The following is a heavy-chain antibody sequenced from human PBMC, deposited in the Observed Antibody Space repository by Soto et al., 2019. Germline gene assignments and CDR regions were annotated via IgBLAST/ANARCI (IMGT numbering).Heavy chain of an antibody. CDR3: ARARFLEWLLRTTHKQYGTDV. V-gene: IGHV1-46*01. D-gene: IGHD3-3*01. CDR2: INPSGGST. J-gene: IGHJ6*02. CDR1: GYTFTSYY. Sequence: ASVKVSCKASGYTFTSYYMHWVRQAPGQGLEWMGIINPSGGSTSYAQKFQGRVTMTRDTSTSTVYMELSSLRSEDTAVYYCARARFLEWLLRTTHKQYGTDVWGQGTTVTGSS.